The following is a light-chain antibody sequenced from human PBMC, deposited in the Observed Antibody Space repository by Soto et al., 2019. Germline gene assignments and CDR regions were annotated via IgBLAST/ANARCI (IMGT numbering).Light chain of an antibody. CDR1: QSVSSN. CDR3: QQYNTLPPYT. J-gene: IGKJ2*01. CDR2: GAS. V-gene: IGKV3-15*01. Sequence: EIVMTQSPATLSVSPGERATLSCRASQSVSSNLAWYQQKPGQAPRLLIYGASTRATGIPARFSGSGSGTEFTLTISSLQSEDFAVYYCQQYNTLPPYTFGQGTKRAIK.